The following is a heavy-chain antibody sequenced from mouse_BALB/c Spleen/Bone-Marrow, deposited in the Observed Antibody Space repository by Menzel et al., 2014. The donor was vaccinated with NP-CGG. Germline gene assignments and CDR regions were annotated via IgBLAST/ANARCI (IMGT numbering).Heavy chain of an antibody. V-gene: IGHV1-87*01. CDR2: IYPGDGDT. Sequence: VQVVESGAELARPGASVKLSCKASGYTFTSYWMQWVKQRPGQGLEWIGAIYPGDGDTRYTQKFKGKATLTADKSSSTAYMQLSSLASDDSAVYYCARGDRYAWFAYWGQGTLATVSA. J-gene: IGHJ3*01. CDR3: ARGDRYAWFAY. CDR1: GYTFTSYW. D-gene: IGHD2-14*01.